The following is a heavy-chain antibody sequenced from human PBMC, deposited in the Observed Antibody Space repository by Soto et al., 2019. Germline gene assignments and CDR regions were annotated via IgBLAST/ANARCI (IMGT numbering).Heavy chain of an antibody. CDR1: GFTFSNYD. J-gene: IGHJ4*02. D-gene: IGHD3-10*01. CDR2: IGTAADT. V-gene: IGHV3-13*04. Sequence: EVQLVESGGGLVQPGGSLRLSCAASGFTFSNYDMYWVRQATGKGLEWVSAIGTAADTYYPGSVQGRFIISIENAKNSLYLQMNSLRAGDTAVYYCARARGGEYFGEQLSWGQGTLVTVSS. CDR3: ARARGGEYFGEQLS.